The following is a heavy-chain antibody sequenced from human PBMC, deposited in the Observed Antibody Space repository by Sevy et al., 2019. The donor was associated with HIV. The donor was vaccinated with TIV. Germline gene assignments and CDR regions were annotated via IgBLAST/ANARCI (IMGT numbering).Heavy chain of an antibody. CDR3: AKKEPGYYDSSGYSTQYFQH. D-gene: IGHD3-22*01. CDR1: GFTFSSYG. V-gene: IGHV3-30*18. J-gene: IGHJ1*01. CDR2: ISYDGSNK. Sequence: GGSLRLSCAASGFTFSSYGMHWVRQAPGKGLEWVAVISYDGSNKYYADSVKGRFTISRDNSKNRLYLQMNSLRSEDTAVYYCAKKEPGYYDSSGYSTQYFQHWGQGTLVTVSS.